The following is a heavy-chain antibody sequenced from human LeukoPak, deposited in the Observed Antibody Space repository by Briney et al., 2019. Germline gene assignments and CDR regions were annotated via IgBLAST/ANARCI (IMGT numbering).Heavy chain of an antibody. CDR1: GLTFSSYA. Sequence: GGSLRLSCAVSGLTFSSYAMSWVRQAPGKGLEWVSGISGNGDSTHYAEPVKGRLTISRDNSKNTLFLQMNSLRAEDTAVYYCAKAPDHRAPNGYFDPWGQGTLVTVSS. CDR2: ISGNGDST. V-gene: IGHV3-23*01. CDR3: AKAPDHRAPNGYFDP. D-gene: IGHD6-13*01. J-gene: IGHJ5*02.